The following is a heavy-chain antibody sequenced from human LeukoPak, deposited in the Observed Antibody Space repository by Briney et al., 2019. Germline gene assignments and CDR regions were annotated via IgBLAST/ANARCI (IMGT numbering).Heavy chain of an antibody. J-gene: IGHJ4*02. CDR1: EFTFRNYV. CDR2: TSSDLNVK. V-gene: IGHV3-30-3*01. Sequence: GGSLRLSCAASEFTFRNYVIHWVRQAPGKGLEWVAVTSSDLNVKLYADSVKGRFTISRDNSRSTLYLQMNSLRPEDTAIYYCAREGYYGSGSPPSLYFDYWGQGTLVTVSS. CDR3: AREGYYGSGSPPSLYFDY. D-gene: IGHD3-10*01.